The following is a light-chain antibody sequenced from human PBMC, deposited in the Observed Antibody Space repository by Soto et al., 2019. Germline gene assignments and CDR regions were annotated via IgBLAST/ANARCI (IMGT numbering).Light chain of an antibody. CDR1: SSDVGGYNY. V-gene: IGLV2-8*01. CDR3: SSYAGSNIVV. J-gene: IGLJ2*01. Sequence: QSALTQPPSASGSPGQSVTISCTGTSSDVGGYNYVSWYQQHPGKAPKLMIYEVSKRPSGVPDRFSGSKSGNMASLTVSGLQAEDEADYYCSSYAGSNIVVFGGGTKLTVL. CDR2: EVS.